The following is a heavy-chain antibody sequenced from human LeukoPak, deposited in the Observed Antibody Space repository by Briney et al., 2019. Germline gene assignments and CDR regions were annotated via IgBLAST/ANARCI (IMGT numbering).Heavy chain of an antibody. D-gene: IGHD3-22*01. V-gene: IGHV3-11*04. CDR3: ARDRSEDDSSGYIHRDFDY. J-gene: IGHJ4*02. CDR1: GFTFSSYA. Sequence: PGGSLRLSCAASGFTFSSYAMSWIRQAPGKGLEWISYISSSGGNINYADSVQGRFTISRDNAKKSLYLQMNSLRAEDTAIYYCARDRSEDDSSGYIHRDFDYWGQGTLVIVSS. CDR2: ISSSGGNI.